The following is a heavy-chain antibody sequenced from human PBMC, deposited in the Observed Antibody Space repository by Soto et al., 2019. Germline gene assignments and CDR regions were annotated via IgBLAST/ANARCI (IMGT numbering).Heavy chain of an antibody. J-gene: IGHJ4*02. CDR1: GFTFSSYG. D-gene: IGHD3-16*02. Sequence: QVQLVESGGGVVQPGRSLRLSCAASGFTFSSYGMHWVRQAPGKGLEWVAVIWYDGSNKYYADSVKGRFTISRDNSKNTLYLQMNSLRAEDKAVYYCAREINDYIWGSYRGGHDYWGQGPLVTVSS. CDR3: AREINDYIWGSYRGGHDY. V-gene: IGHV3-33*01. CDR2: IWYDGSNK.